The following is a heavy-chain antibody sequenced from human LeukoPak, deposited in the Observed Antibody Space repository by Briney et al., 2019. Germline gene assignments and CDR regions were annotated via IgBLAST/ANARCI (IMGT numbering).Heavy chain of an antibody. CDR3: ARDTYCSGGICYSRVGY. J-gene: IGHJ4*02. CDR2: INTNTGNP. Sequence: ASVKVSCKASGYTFTGYYMHWVRQAPGQGLEWMGWINTNTGNPTYAQDFTRRFVFSWDASVNTAYLQISSLKAEDTAVYYCARDTYCSGGICYSRVGYWGQGTLVTVSS. CDR1: GYTFTGYY. V-gene: IGHV7-4-1*02. D-gene: IGHD2-15*01.